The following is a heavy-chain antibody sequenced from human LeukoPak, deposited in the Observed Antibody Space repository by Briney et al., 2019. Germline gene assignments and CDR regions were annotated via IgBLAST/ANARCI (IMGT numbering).Heavy chain of an antibody. J-gene: IGHJ4*02. Sequence: GGSLRLPCAASGFTFSSYEMNWVRQAPGKGLEWVSYISSSGSTIYYADSVEGRFTISRDNAKNSLYLQMNSLRAEDTAVYYCARSRDGYNYGFDYWGQGTLVTVSS. V-gene: IGHV3-48*03. CDR3: ARSRDGYNYGFDY. D-gene: IGHD5-24*01. CDR2: ISSSGSTI. CDR1: GFTFSSYE.